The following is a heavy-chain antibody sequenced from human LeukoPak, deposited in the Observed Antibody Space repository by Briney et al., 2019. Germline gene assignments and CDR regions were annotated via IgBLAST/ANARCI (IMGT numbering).Heavy chain of an antibody. D-gene: IGHD2-2*01. CDR1: GGSMSSYY. CDR3: ARRSSWALWIDY. Sequence: TETLSLTCTVSGGSMSSYYWSWIRQPPGKGLDWIGYIYYSGSTNYNPPLKSRVTISLDTSKIQFSLKLSSVTAADTAVYYCARRSSWALWIDYWGQGTLVTVSS. CDR2: IYYSGST. J-gene: IGHJ4*02. V-gene: IGHV4-59*01.